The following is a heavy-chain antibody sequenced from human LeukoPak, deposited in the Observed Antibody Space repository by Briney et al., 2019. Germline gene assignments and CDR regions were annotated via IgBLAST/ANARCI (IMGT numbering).Heavy chain of an antibody. J-gene: IGHJ4*02. CDR1: GFTFNNAW. Sequence: GGSLRLSCAASGFTFNNAWMSWVRQAPGKGLKWVGRIKRKTDGGTTAYAAPVKGRFTISRDDSKNTLYLQMNSLKTEDTAVYYCTTAPSKGDYWGQGTLVTVSS. D-gene: IGHD3-3*02. CDR2: IKRKTDGGTT. V-gene: IGHV3-15*01. CDR3: TTAPSKGDY.